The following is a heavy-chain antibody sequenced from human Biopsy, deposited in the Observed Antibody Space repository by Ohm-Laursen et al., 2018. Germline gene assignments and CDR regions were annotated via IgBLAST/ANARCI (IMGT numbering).Heavy chain of an antibody. CDR2: ISANGATS. J-gene: IGHJ5*02. Sequence: GSLRLSCTAPGFTYTTFAMSWARQAPGKGPEWVSTISANGATSYYADSMKGRFTISRDNSKNTLYLQMNSVRADDTAIYYCAKGGSITIFGVVINNCFDPWGQGTRVTVSS. CDR3: AKGGSITIFGVVINNCFDP. CDR1: GFTYTTFA. V-gene: IGHV3-23*01. D-gene: IGHD3-3*01.